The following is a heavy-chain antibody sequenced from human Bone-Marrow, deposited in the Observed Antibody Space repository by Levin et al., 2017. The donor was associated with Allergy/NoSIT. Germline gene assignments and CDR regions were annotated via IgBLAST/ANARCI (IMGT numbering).Heavy chain of an antibody. CDR2: IYYSGST. Sequence: SETLSLTCTVSGDSISRYYWSWIRQPPGKGLEWIGYIYYSGSTNYNPSLKSRVTISVDTSKDQFSLDLNFVTAADTAVYYCARDAQTSPTRNYGMDVWGQGTTVTVSS. CDR1: GDSISRYY. J-gene: IGHJ6*02. V-gene: IGHV4-59*01. CDR3: ARDAQTSPTRNYGMDV.